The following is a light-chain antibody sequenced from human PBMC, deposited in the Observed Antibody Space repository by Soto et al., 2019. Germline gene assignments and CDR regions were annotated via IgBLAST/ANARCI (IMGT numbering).Light chain of an antibody. Sequence: IRMTQSPSSLSASTGDRVTITCRASQGISSYLAWYQQKPGKAPKLLIYAAYNLQSGVPSRFSGSGSGTDFTLTISCLQSEDSGVYYCQQYNKWPAEITFGQGTRLEIK. CDR3: QQYNKWPAEIT. CDR2: AAY. CDR1: QGISSY. J-gene: IGKJ5*01. V-gene: IGKV1-8*01.